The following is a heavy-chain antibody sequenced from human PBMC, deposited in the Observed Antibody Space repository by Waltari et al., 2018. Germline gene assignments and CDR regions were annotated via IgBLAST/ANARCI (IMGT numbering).Heavy chain of an antibody. V-gene: IGHV1-18*01. CDR1: GYTFTAYG. D-gene: IGHD6-19*01. CDR2: ISAHNGNT. CDR3: ARGVAVADQYYFDY. J-gene: IGHJ4*02. Sequence: QVHLVQAGAAVRKPGASVKVSCKAYGYTFTAYGISWVRQAPGQGLEWMGWISAHNGNTNYAQKLQGRVTMTTDTSTTTAYMDLRSLTSDDTAVYYCARGVAVADQYYFDYWGQGTLVTVSS.